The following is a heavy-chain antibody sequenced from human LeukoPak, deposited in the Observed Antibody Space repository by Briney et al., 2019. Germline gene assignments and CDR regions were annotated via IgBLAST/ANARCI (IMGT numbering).Heavy chain of an antibody. D-gene: IGHD3-10*01. CDR1: GFTFSSYS. CDR2: ISSSSSTI. Sequence: PGGSLRLSCAASGFTFSSYSMNWVRQAPGKGLEWVSYISSSSSTIYYADSVKGRFTISRDNAKNSLYLQMNSLRAEDTAVYYCARERRELLYPFDYWGQGTLVTVSS. V-gene: IGHV3-48*04. CDR3: ARERRELLYPFDY. J-gene: IGHJ4*02.